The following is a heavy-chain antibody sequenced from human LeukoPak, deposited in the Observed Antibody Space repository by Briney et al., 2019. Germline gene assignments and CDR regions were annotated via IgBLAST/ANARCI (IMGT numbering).Heavy chain of an antibody. CDR3: ARDSPAAMAHFDY. D-gene: IGHD5-18*01. CDR1: GFTFSSYW. CDR2: IKQDGSEK. Sequence: PGGSLRLSCAASGFTFSSYWMSWVRQAPGKGLEWVANIKQDGSEKYYVDSVKGRFTISRDNSKNTLYLQMNSLRAEDTAVYYCARDSPAAMAHFDYWGQGTLVSVSS. J-gene: IGHJ4*02. V-gene: IGHV3-7*01.